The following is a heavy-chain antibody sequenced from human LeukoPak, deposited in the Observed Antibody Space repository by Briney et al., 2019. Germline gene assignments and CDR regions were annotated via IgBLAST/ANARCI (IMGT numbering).Heavy chain of an antibody. V-gene: IGHV1-58*02. D-gene: IGHD2-2*01. J-gene: IGHJ5*02. CDR3: AAVSSISSPAAIPP. CDR2: IVVGSGNT. CDR1: GFTFTSSA. Sequence: SVKVSCKASGFTFTSSAMQWVRQARGQRLALIGWIVVGSGNTNYAQKFQERVTITRDMSTSTAYMELSSLRSEDTAVYYCAAVSSISSPAAIPPWGQGTLVTVSS.